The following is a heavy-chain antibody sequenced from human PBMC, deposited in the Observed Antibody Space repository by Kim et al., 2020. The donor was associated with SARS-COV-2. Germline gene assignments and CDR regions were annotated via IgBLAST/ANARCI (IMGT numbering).Heavy chain of an antibody. V-gene: IGHV4-4*07. CDR2: IYTSGRT. D-gene: IGHD3-16*02. CDR3: ASALGH. Sequence: SETLSLTCTVSGDSLSSDSCCWHRPPARTGLDWIGRIYTSGRTNYNPSLQSRVTMSVDMSKNQFSLKLSSVTAADTAVYYCASALGHWGQGTRVTVSS. J-gene: IGHJ4*02. CDR1: GDSLSSDS.